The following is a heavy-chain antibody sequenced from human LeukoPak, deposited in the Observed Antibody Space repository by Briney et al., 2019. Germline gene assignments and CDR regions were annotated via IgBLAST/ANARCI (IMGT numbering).Heavy chain of an antibody. CDR3: ARDQEGFDY. V-gene: IGHV1-46*01. J-gene: IGHJ4*02. Sequence: ASVKVSCKASGYTFTSNYIHWVRQAPGQGLGWMGMIYPRDGSTSYAQKFQGRVTVTRDTSTSTVHMELSGLRSEDTAVYYCARDQEGFDYWGQGTLVTVSS. CDR2: IYPRDGST. CDR1: GYTFTSNY.